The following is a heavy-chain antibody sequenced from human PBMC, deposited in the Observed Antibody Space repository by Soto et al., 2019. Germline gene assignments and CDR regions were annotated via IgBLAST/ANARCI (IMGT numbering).Heavy chain of an antibody. CDR1: GFTFSSYA. V-gene: IGHV3-30-3*01. CDR2: ISYDGSNK. J-gene: IGHJ4*02. D-gene: IGHD6-6*01. CDR3: AREEYSSSSPDY. Sequence: QVQLVESGGGVVQPGRSLRLSCAASGFTFSSYAMHWVRQAPGKGLEWVAVISYDGSNKYYADSVKGRFTISRDNSKNKLYLQMNSLRAEDTAVYYCAREEYSSSSPDYWGQGTLVTVSS.